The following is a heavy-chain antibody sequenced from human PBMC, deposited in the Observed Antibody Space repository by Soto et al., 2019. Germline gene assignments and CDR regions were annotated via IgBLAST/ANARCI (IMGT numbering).Heavy chain of an antibody. V-gene: IGHV6-1*01. Sequence: QVPLQQSGPGLVKPSQTLSLTCAISGDSVSSNSAAWNWIRQSPSRGLEWLGRTYYRSKWYNDYAVSVKSRITINPDTSKNQFSLQLNSVTPEDTAVYYCARSGYDPDYYYYYGMDVWGQGTTVTVSS. CDR2: TYYRSKWYN. CDR1: GDSVSSNSAA. D-gene: IGHD5-12*01. J-gene: IGHJ6*02. CDR3: ARSGYDPDYYYYYGMDV.